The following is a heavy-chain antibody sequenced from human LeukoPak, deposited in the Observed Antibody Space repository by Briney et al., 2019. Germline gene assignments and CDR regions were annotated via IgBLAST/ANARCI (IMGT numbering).Heavy chain of an antibody. Sequence: GGSLRLSCAASGFTFSSYWMNWVRRAPGKGLEWVANINQDGTEKYYVDSVKGRFTISRDNAKNSLYLQMNSLRAEDTAIYYCARGIDIWGQGTMVTVSS. CDR1: GFTFSSYW. CDR3: ARGIDI. V-gene: IGHV3-7*01. CDR2: INQDGTEK. J-gene: IGHJ3*02.